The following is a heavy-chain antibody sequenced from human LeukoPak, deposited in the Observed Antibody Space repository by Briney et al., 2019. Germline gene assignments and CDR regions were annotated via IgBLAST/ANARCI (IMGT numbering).Heavy chain of an antibody. CDR1: EFTFSSYA. CDR3: ARPLSGDSSSSPDY. V-gene: IGHV3-23*01. D-gene: IGHD6-13*01. Sequence: PGGSLRLSCAASEFTFSSYAMAWVRQAPGKGLEWVSAISGSGGSTYYAGSVKGRFTISRDNSKNTLHLQMKSLRAEDTAVYYCARPLSGDSSSSPDYWGQGTLVTVSS. J-gene: IGHJ4*02. CDR2: ISGSGGST.